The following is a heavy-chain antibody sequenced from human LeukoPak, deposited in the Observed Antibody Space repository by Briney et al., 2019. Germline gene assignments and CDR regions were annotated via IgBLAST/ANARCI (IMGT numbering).Heavy chain of an antibody. CDR1: GGSISSGSYY. CDR2: IYTSGST. Sequence: SETLSLTCTVSGGSISSGSYYWSWIRQPAGTGLEWIGRIYTSGSTNYNPSLKSRVTISVDTSKDQFSLKLSSVTAADTAVYYCARRGYSYGTNWFDPWGQGTLVTVSS. V-gene: IGHV4-61*02. J-gene: IGHJ5*02. D-gene: IGHD5-18*01. CDR3: ARRGYSYGTNWFDP.